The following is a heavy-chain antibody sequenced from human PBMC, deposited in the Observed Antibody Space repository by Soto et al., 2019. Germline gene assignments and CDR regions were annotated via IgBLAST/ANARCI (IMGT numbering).Heavy chain of an antibody. CDR3: ARVSSSYYYDDSGYYPFDD. V-gene: IGHV1-3*01. D-gene: IGHD3-22*01. CDR2: INGGNGTT. J-gene: IGHJ4*02. CDR1: GYTFTSYA. Sequence: GASVKVSCKASGYTFTSYAMHWVRQAPGQRLEWMGWINGGNGTTKYSQKFQGRVTITRDTSASTAYMELSSLRSEDTAMYYCARVSSSYYYDDSGYYPFDDWGKGTLVTVSS.